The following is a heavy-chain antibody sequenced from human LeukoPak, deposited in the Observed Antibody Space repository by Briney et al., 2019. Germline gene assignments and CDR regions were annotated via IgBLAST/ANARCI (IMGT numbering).Heavy chain of an antibody. CDR1: GFTFSSYT. Sequence: GGSLRLSCAASGFTFSSYTMSWVRQAPGKGLEWVSGITASGDSTYYGDSVKGRFTMSRDNSKNTVYLQMNSLRVDDTAVYFCARRDIVVVVSASDYWGQGTLVTVSS. V-gene: IGHV3-23*01. J-gene: IGHJ4*02. CDR3: ARRDIVVVVSASDY. CDR2: ITASGDST. D-gene: IGHD2-15*01.